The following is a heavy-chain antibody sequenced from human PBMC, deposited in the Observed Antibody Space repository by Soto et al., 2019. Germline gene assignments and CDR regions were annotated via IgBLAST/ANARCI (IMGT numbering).Heavy chain of an antibody. Sequence: EVQLLESGGGLVQPGGSLRLSCAASGFTFSSYAMSWVRQAPGKGLEWVSAISGSGGSTYYADSVKGRFTISRDNSKNTLYLQMNSLRAEDTAVYYCAKGACIVVVVAATNWFDPWGQGTLFTVSS. D-gene: IGHD2-15*01. J-gene: IGHJ5*02. CDR1: GFTFSSYA. CDR3: AKGACIVVVVAATNWFDP. CDR2: ISGSGGST. V-gene: IGHV3-23*01.